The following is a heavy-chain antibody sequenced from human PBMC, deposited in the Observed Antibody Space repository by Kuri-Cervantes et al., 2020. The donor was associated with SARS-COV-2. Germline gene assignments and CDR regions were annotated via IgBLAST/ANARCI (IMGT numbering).Heavy chain of an antibody. V-gene: IGHV1-69*13. CDR2: IIPIFGTA. Sequence: SVKVSCKASGGTFSSYAISWVRQAPGQGLEWMGGIIPIFGTANYAQKFQGRVTITAHESTSTAYMELSSLRSEDTAVYYCARGIVVPATTRWNWFDPWGQGTLVTVSS. D-gene: IGHD2-2*01. CDR1: GGTFSSYA. J-gene: IGHJ5*02. CDR3: ARGIVVPATTRWNWFDP.